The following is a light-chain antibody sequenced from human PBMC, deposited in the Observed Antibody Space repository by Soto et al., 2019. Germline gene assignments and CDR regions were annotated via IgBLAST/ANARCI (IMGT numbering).Light chain of an antibody. CDR2: WAS. V-gene: IGKV4-1*01. CDR3: QQHLDFLVT. CDR1: QCLLSSRNGRHT. J-gene: IGKJ4*01. Sequence: DIVLTQSPEFLAVSLGERATIKCRSSQCLLSSRNGRHTLSWLQKKPGQPPRLLIYWASTRHSGGPDRFSGGASGTDFTLTISSLQPEDVAVYYCQQHLDFLVTFGGGTKVDIK.